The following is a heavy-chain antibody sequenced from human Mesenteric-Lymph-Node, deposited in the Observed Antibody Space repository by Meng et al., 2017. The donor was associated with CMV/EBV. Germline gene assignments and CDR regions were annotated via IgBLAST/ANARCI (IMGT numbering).Heavy chain of an antibody. CDR2: INHSGST. Sequence: QVQLQQWGAGLLKPSETLSLTCAVYGGSFSAYYWSWIRQPPGKGLGWIGEINHSGSTNYNPSFKSRITISVDTSKNQFSLKLTSVTAADTAVYFCASLAPLNNTKDKIPSGYWGQGTLVTVSS. D-gene: IGHD1-14*01. V-gene: IGHV4-34*01. J-gene: IGHJ4*02. CDR3: ASLAPLNNTKDKIPSGY. CDR1: GGSFSAYY.